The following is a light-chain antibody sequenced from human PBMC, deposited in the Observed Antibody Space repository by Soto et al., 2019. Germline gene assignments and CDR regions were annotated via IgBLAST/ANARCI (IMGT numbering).Light chain of an antibody. CDR2: GAS. CDR1: QSVSNN. Sequence: EIVMTQSPATLSVSPGERATLSCRASQSVSNNLAWYQQKPGQAPRLLIYGASTWATGLPARFSGSGSGTEFTLTISSLQSEDFAVYFCQQYHNWPPITFGQGTRLEIK. J-gene: IGKJ5*01. CDR3: QQYHNWPPIT. V-gene: IGKV3-15*01.